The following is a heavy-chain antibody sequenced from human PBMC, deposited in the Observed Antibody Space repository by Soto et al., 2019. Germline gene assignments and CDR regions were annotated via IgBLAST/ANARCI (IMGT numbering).Heavy chain of an antibody. CDR1: GGSISSYY. CDR2: IYYSGST. J-gene: IGHJ5*02. D-gene: IGHD3-10*01. Sequence: SETLSLTCTVSGGSISSYYWSWIRQPPGKGLEWIGYIYYSGSTNYNPSLKSRVTISVDTSKNQFSLKLSSVTAADTAVYYCASIRITMVRGVANNWFDPWGQGTLVTVLL. CDR3: ASIRITMVRGVANNWFDP. V-gene: IGHV4-59*08.